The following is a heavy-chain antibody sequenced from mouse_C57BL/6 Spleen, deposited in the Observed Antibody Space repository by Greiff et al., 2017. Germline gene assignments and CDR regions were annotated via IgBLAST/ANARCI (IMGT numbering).Heavy chain of an antibody. Sequence: QVQLKESGPELVKPGASVKISCKASGYAFSSSWMNWVKQRPGKGLEWIGRIYPGDGDTNYNGKFKGKATLTADKSSSTAYMQLSSLTSEDSAVYFCAREGGITTVVAGNYFDYWGQGTTLTVSS. V-gene: IGHV1-82*01. J-gene: IGHJ2*01. CDR2: IYPGDGDT. CDR1: GYAFSSSW. CDR3: AREGGITTVVAGNYFDY. D-gene: IGHD1-1*01.